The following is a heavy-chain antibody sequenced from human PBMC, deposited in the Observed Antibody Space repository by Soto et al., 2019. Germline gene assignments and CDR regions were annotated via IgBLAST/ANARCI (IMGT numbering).Heavy chain of an antibody. D-gene: IGHD6-13*01. J-gene: IGHJ4*02. Sequence: SETLSLTCAVYDGSFSGYYWSWIRQPPGKGLEWIGEINHSGSTNYNPSLKSRVTISVDMSKNQFSLKLSSVTAADTAVYYCAREKPYSSSWYHDYWGQGTLVTVSS. CDR1: DGSFSGYY. V-gene: IGHV4-34*01. CDR2: INHSGST. CDR3: AREKPYSSSWYHDY.